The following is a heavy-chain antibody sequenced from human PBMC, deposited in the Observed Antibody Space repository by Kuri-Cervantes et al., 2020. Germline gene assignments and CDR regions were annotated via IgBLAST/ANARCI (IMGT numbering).Heavy chain of an antibody. CDR3: ARDRITGTTFHYYYYYGMDV. Sequence: ASVKVSCKASGYSFTDYHIHWVRQAPGQGLEWMGWINPKTGDTNYAQTFQGRVAMTRDTSISTAYMELSRLRSDDTAVYYCARDRITGTTFHYYYYYGMDVWGQGTTVTVSS. J-gene: IGHJ6*02. CDR2: INPKTGDT. V-gene: IGHV1-2*02. CDR1: GYSFTDYH. D-gene: IGHD1-7*01.